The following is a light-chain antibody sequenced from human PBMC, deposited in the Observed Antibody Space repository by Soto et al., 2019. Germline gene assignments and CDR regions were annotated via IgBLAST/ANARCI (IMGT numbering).Light chain of an antibody. CDR1: QSISSY. V-gene: IGKV1-39*01. CDR2: AAS. J-gene: IGKJ4*01. CDR3: QQSYSTPLT. Sequence: DIQMTQSPSSLSASVADRFTIICRASQSISSYLNWYQQKPGKAPKLLIYAASSLQSGVPSRFSGSGSGTDFTLTISSLQPEDFATYYCQQSYSTPLTFGGGTKVDIK.